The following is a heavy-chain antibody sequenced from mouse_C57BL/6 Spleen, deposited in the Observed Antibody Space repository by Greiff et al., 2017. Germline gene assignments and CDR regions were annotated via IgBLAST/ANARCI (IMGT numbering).Heavy chain of an antibody. CDR3: ARGVTTVVAEY. CDR2: IYPGSGST. CDR1: GYTFTSYW. J-gene: IGHJ2*01. D-gene: IGHD1-1*01. Sequence: QVRLQQPGAELVKPGASVKMSCKASGYTFTSYWITWVKQRPGQGLEWIGDIYPGSGSTNYNEKFKSKATLTVDTSSSTAYMQLSSLTSEDSAVYYCARGVTTVVAEYWGQGTTLTVSS. V-gene: IGHV1-55*01.